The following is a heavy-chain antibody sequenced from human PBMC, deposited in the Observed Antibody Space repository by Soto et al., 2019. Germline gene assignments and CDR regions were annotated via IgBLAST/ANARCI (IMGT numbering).Heavy chain of an antibody. V-gene: IGHV4-30-4*01. CDR2: IYYSGNT. Sequence: SETLSLTCTVSGDSISTADYYWNWIRQPPGKGLEWIGYIYYSGNTYYIPSLKSRVTISVDTSKNQISLKLNSVTAADTAVYYCARGIYSTSSFFDYWGQGTLVTVSS. CDR1: GDSISTADYY. J-gene: IGHJ4*02. CDR3: ARGIYSTSSFFDY. D-gene: IGHD6-6*01.